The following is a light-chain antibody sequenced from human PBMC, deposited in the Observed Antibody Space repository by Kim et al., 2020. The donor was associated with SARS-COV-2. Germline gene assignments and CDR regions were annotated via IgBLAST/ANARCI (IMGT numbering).Light chain of an antibody. V-gene: IGLV3-19*01. J-gene: IGLJ2*01. CDR3: NSRDSNDNVV. CDR2: GKN. CDR1: SLRTYY. Sequence: SELPQDPAVSVALGQTVRITCQGDSLRTYYATWYQQKPGHAPIVVIYGKNNRPSGIPDRFSGSSSGNSASLTITGTQAGDEADYYCNSRDSNDNVVFGGGTKRTV.